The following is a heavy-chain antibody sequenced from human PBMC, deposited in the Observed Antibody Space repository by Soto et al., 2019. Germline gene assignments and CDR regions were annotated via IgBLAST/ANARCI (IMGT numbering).Heavy chain of an antibody. J-gene: IGHJ4*02. CDR3: ANEGLD. CDR1: GLPFSNHA. V-gene: IGHV3-23*01. Sequence: PGGSLRLSCAASGLPFSNHAMSWVRQAPGKGLEWVSAISASDGRIYYADSVKGRFTISRDNSKNTLYLQMNSLRAEDTAAYYCANEGLDWGQGTLVTV. CDR2: ISASDGRI.